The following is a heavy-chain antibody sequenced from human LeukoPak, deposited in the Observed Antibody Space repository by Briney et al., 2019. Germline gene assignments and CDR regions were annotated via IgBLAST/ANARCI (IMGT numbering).Heavy chain of an antibody. CDR3: ARLGGLPDY. V-gene: IGHV4-59*01. D-gene: IGHD3-16*01. CDR2: IYYSGST. CDR1: GDSIGSFY. J-gene: IGHJ4*02. Sequence: SETLSLTCTVSGDSIGSFYWSWIRQPPGKGLEWIGWIYYSGSTSYNPSLKSRVTMSVDTSKNQFSLKLSSVTAADTAVYYCARLGGLPDYWGQGTLVTVSS.